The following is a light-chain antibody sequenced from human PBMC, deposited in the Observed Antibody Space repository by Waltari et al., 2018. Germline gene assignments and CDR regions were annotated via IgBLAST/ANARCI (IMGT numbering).Light chain of an antibody. CDR2: VHSGGTQ. Sequence: QVVLTQSPSASASRGASVKLTCTLSSGHSNYAISWHQQHPGKGPRFLMKVHSGGTQFKGDGIPDRFTGSSSGSERYLTISSLQSDDEADYYCQTWGTGVHVVFGGGTKLTVL. V-gene: IGLV4-69*01. CDR3: QTWGTGVHVV. CDR1: SGHSNYA. J-gene: IGLJ2*01.